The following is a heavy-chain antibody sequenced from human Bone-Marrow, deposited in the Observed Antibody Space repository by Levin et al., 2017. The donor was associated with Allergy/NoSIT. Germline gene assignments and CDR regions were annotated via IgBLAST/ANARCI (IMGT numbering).Heavy chain of an antibody. D-gene: IGHD1-26*01. CDR3: ARGRRGGSYPPGN. J-gene: IGHJ4*02. CDR2: INHSGST. V-gene: IGHV4-34*01. CDR1: GGSFSGYY. Sequence: NSSETLSLTCAVYGGSFSGYYWSWIRQPPGKGLEWIGEINHSGSTNYNPSLKSRVTISVDTSKNQFSLKLSSVTAADTAVYYCARGRRGGSYPPGNWGQGTLVTVSS.